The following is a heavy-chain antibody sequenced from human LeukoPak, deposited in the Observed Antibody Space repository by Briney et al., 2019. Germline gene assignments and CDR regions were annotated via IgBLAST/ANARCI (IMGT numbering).Heavy chain of an antibody. CDR3: ARVVTSTSVRYFDL. D-gene: IGHD5/OR15-5a*01. Sequence: SETLSLTCAVYGGSFSGYYWSWIRQPPGKGLEWIGYIYYSESTNYNPSLKSRVTISVDTSKNQFSLKLSSVTAADTAVYYCARVVTSTSVRYFDLWGRGTLVTVSS. CDR2: IYYSEST. J-gene: IGHJ2*01. CDR1: GGSFSGYY. V-gene: IGHV4-59*01.